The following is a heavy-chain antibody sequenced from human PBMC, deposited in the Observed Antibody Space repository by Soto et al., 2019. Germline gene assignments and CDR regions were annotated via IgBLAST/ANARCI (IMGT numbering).Heavy chain of an antibody. CDR1: GFTFSSYG. J-gene: IGHJ4*02. D-gene: IGHD3-22*01. Sequence: QVQLVESGGGVVQPGRSLRLSCAASGFTFSSYGMHWVRQAPGKGLEWVAVISYDVSNKYYADSVKGRFTISRDNSKNTLYLQMNSLRAEDTAVYYCAKGPYYDSSGLPFHWGQGTLVTVSS. V-gene: IGHV3-30*18. CDR3: AKGPYYDSSGLPFH. CDR2: ISYDVSNK.